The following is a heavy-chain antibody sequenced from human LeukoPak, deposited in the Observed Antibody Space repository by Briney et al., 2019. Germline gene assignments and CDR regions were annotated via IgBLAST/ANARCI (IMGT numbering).Heavy chain of an antibody. V-gene: IGHV4-4*09. CDR2: IYTSGST. CDR3: ARLRGYDSSGYYSTYFDY. CDR1: GGPISSFY. Sequence: NPSETLSRNGSVSGGPISSFYWSWIRQPPGKGLEWIGYIYTSGSTNYNPSLKSRVTISVDTSKTQFSLKLSSVTAADTAVYYCARLRGYDSSGYYSTYFDYWGQGTLVTVSS. J-gene: IGHJ4*02. D-gene: IGHD3-22*01.